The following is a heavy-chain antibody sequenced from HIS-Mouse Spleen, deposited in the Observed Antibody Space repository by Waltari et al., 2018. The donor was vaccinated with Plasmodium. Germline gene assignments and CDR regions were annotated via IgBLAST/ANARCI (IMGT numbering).Heavy chain of an antibody. V-gene: IGHV4-59*01. CDR3: ARGGYSSSSYYFDY. CDR2: IYYSGST. CDR1: GGSISSYY. D-gene: IGHD6-6*01. Sequence: QVQLQESGPGLVKPSETLSLTCTVSGGSISSYYWSWIRQPPGKGLEWVAYIYYSGSTNHNPSPKGRVTRSVDTSKNQFSLKLSSVTAADTAVFYCARGGYSSSSYYFDYWGQGTLVTVSS. J-gene: IGHJ4*02.